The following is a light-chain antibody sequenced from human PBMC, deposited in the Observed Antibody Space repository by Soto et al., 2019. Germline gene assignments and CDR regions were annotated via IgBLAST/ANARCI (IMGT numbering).Light chain of an antibody. CDR2: GNI. J-gene: IGLJ3*02. CDR3: GTWDSSLTNGRAV. V-gene: IGLV1-40*01. CDR1: NSNIGAGYD. Sequence: QSVLTQPPSVSGAPGQRVTISCTGSNSNIGAGYDVHWYQQFPGTAPKLLIYGNINRPSGVPDRFSGSKSGTSATLAITGLQTGDEAVYYCGTWDSSLTNGRAVFGGGTKLTVL.